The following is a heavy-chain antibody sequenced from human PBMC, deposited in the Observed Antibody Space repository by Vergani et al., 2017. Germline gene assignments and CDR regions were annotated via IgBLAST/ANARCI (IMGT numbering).Heavy chain of an antibody. CDR3: ARGDYGILTGYRY. CDR2: INPSGGHK. D-gene: IGHD3-9*01. V-gene: IGHV1-46*03. J-gene: IGHJ4*02. CDR1: GYTFSNYY. Sequence: QVPVVQSGAEVKKFGASVKVSCKTSGYTFSNYYMHWVRQAPGQGLEWMGIINPSGGHKNYAQKFQGRVTMTRDTSTSTVYMELSSLRSEDAAIYYCARGDYGILTGYRYWGQGTLVTVSA.